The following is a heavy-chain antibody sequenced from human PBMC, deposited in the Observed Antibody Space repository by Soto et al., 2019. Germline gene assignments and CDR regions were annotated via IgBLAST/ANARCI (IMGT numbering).Heavy chain of an antibody. V-gene: IGHV4-59*08. Sequence: SETLSLTCPVSGGSVTNYYLSWIRQSPGKGLEWIAYIYYNGNNDYNPSLKSRVTLSADTSKNQFSLKLNSVTAADTAVYYCARSKYSAYDSPLDYWGQGTLVTVSS. D-gene: IGHD5-12*01. CDR3: ARSKYSAYDSPLDY. J-gene: IGHJ4*02. CDR2: IYYNGNN. CDR1: GGSVTNYY.